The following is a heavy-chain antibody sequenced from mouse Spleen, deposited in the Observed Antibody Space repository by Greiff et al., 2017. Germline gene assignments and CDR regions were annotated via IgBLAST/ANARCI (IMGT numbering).Heavy chain of an antibody. J-gene: IGHJ4*01. CDR2: ISNLAYSI. Sequence: DVMLVESGGGLVKPGGSLKLSCAASGFTFSDYGMAWVRQAPGKGPEWVAFISNLAYSIYYADTVTGRFTISRENAKNTLYLEMSSLRSEDTAMYYCARRIYDGYFYAMDYWGQGTSVTVSS. CDR3: ARRIYDGYFYAMDY. CDR1: GFTFSDYG. D-gene: IGHD2-3*01. V-gene: IGHV5-15*04.